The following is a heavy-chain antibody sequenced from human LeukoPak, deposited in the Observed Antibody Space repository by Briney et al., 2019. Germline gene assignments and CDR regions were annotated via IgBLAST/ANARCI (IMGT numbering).Heavy chain of an antibody. D-gene: IGHD4-23*01. Sequence: SETLSLTXAVSDDSLSGGNYWGWIRQPPGKGLEWIGSIYHSGSTYYNPSLESRVTTSVDTSKNQFSLKLSSVTAADTAVYYCASGTTVVTPNAFDIWGQGTMVTVSS. CDR2: IYHSGST. V-gene: IGHV4-38-2*01. CDR1: DDSLSGGNY. J-gene: IGHJ3*02. CDR3: ASGTTVVTPNAFDI.